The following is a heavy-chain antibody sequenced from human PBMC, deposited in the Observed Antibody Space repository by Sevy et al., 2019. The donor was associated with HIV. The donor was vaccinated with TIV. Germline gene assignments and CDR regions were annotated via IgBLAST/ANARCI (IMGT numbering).Heavy chain of an antibody. Sequence: GGSLRLSCAASGFAFSDYGMHWVRQAPGKGLEWVSVIGVDGNRQHYADSVRGRFTISRDNSKNIVYLQLSNLRAEDTAAYYCAGDSGVLGDSLLTYFDYWGQGALVTVSS. CDR3: AGDSGVLGDSLLTYFDY. J-gene: IGHJ4*02. CDR2: IGVDGNRQ. D-gene: IGHD2-21*02. V-gene: IGHV3-33*01. CDR1: GFAFSDYG.